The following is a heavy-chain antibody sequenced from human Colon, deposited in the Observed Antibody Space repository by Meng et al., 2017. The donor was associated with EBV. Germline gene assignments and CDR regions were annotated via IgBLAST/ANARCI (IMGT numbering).Heavy chain of an antibody. CDR1: GDSVATGRYY. CDR2: IYYIGGT. D-gene: IGHD3-10*01. J-gene: IGHJ5*02. Sequence: VQLQASGPGLVKPSETLSLHCTVSGDSVATGRYYWSWIRQPPGKGLEWIAYIYYIGGTNYNPSLKSRLTISLDTSKNQFSLSLRSVTAADTAVYYCARVSGRSFDPWGQGTLVTVSS. V-gene: IGHV4-61*01. CDR3: ARVSGRSFDP.